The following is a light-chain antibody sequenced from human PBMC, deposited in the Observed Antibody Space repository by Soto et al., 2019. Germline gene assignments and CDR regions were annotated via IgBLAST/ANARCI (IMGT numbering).Light chain of an antibody. CDR3: QQYNNWPWT. J-gene: IGKJ1*01. CDR2: GAS. CDR1: QNIRSN. Sequence: EIVLTQSPGTLSLSPGERATLSCRASQNIRSNLAWYQQKPGQAPRLLISGASARATDIPARFSGCGSGTEFTLTISSLQSEDFAVYYCQQYNNWPWTFGQGTKVDIK. V-gene: IGKV3-15*01.